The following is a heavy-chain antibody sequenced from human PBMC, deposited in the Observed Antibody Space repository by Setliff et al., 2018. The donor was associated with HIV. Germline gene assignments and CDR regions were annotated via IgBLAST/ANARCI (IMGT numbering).Heavy chain of an antibody. V-gene: IGHV4-4*02. J-gene: IGHJ3*02. D-gene: IGHD5-18*01. Sequence: SETLSLTCAVSGGSISSSNWWSWVRQPPGKGLEWIGEIYHGGSTNYNPSLKSRVTISVDKSKNQFSLKLSSVTAADTAVYYCARATPGYNYGSRHASDIWGQGTKVTVSS. CDR2: IYHGGST. CDR3: ARATPGYNYGSRHASDI. CDR1: GGSISSSNW.